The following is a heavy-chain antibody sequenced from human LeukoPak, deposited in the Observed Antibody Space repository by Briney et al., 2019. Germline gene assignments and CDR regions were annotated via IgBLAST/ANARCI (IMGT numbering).Heavy chain of an antibody. CDR2: IIPILGTA. D-gene: IGHD3-22*01. J-gene: IGHJ3*02. V-gene: IGHV1-69*05. CDR3: ASYRRTDSSGYSAFDI. CDR1: GGTFSSYA. Sequence: SVKVSCKASGGTFSSYAISWVRQAPGQGLEWMGGIIPILGTANYAQKFQGRVTITTDESTSTAYMELSSLRSEDTAVYYCASYRRTDSSGYSAFDIWGQGTMVTVSS.